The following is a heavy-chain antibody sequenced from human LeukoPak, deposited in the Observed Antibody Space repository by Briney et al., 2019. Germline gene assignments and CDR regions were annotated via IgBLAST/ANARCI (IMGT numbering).Heavy chain of an antibody. CDR2: IYYSGST. CDR1: GGSISSSSYY. V-gene: IGHV4-39*07. CDR3: XRGSIAYYYMDV. Sequence: SETLSLTCTVSGGSISSSSYYWGWIRQPPGKGLEWIGSIYYSGSTYYSPSLKSRVTISVDTSKNQFSLKLSPVTAADTAVYYXXRGSIAYYYMDVWGKGTTVTISS. J-gene: IGHJ6*03. D-gene: IGHD3-16*01.